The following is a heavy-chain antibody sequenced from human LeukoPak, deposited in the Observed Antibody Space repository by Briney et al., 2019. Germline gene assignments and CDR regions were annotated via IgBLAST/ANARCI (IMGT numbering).Heavy chain of an antibody. Sequence: ASVKVSWKASGYTFTNYSIIWVRQAPGQGLEWMGRISAYNGNTNYAQKVQGRVTVTTDTSTSTAYMELRSLRADDTAVYFCARDLGVTMVRGVANWFDPWGQGTLVTVSS. CDR1: GYTFTNYS. J-gene: IGHJ5*02. V-gene: IGHV1-18*01. D-gene: IGHD3-10*01. CDR2: ISAYNGNT. CDR3: ARDLGVTMVRGVANWFDP.